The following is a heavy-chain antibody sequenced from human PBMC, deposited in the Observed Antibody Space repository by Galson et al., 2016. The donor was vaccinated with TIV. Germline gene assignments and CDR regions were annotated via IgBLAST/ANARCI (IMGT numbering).Heavy chain of an antibody. CDR1: GLIVSSNY. Sequence: SLRLSCAASGLIVSSNYMSWVRQAPGKGLEWVSLISSGGSTSYADSVRGRFTISRDNSNNRVYLQMNSVRPEDTAVYYCAKDGRHCGNECYLYYYYGMDVWGQGATVTVSS. J-gene: IGHJ6*02. D-gene: IGHD2-21*01. CDR2: ISSGGST. V-gene: IGHV3-66*02. CDR3: AKDGRHCGNECYLYYYYGMDV.